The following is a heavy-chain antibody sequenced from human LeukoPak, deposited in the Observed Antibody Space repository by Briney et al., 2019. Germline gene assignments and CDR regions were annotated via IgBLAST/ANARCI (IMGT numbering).Heavy chain of an antibody. CDR3: ARDLGGCGDRFCSYYFDH. CDR1: GFTFSSHG. V-gene: IGHV3-33*01. D-gene: IGHD2-21*02. Sequence: GGSLRLSCGASGFTFSSHGMNWLRQAPGKGLEWVAVIWYDGSHKYYADSAKGRFTISRDNSKNTVSLQMDSLRVEDTALYYCARDLGGCGDRFCSYYFDHWGQGIQVTVSS. J-gene: IGHJ4*02. CDR2: IWYDGSHK.